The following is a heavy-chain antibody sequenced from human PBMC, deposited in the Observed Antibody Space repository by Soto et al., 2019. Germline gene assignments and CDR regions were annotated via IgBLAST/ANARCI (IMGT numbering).Heavy chain of an antibody. V-gene: IGHV3-74*01. CDR3: ARGDRGAFDL. CDR1: GFTFSYYW. D-gene: IGHD3-16*01. CDR2: IHSDGSST. J-gene: IGHJ3*01. Sequence: EVQLLESGGGLVQPGESLRLSCAASGFTFSYYWMHWVRQAPGMGLVWVSRIHSDGSSTTYADSVKGRFTISRDNARNTLDLQMNSLGAEAPAVYYCARGDRGAFDLLGQGTVVTVSS.